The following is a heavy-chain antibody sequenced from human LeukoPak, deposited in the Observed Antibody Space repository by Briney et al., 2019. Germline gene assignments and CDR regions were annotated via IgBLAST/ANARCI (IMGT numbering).Heavy chain of an antibody. CDR3: TTYVLFHL. V-gene: IGHV3-15*01. D-gene: IGHD3-16*01. J-gene: IGHJ4*02. Sequence: GGSLSSACAASGFPLSTVWLSWVGQAPGKGLEWVARIKSKTDGGTTDYVAPVKGRFTISRDDSKNTLYLQMNSLKTEDTAVYYCTTYVLFHLWGQGPLVSVSS. CDR1: GFPLSTVW. CDR2: IKSKTDGGTT.